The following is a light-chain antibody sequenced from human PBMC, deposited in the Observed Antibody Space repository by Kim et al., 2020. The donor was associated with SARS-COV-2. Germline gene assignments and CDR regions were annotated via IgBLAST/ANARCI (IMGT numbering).Light chain of an antibody. Sequence: VSPGESATLSCRASQSVNSNFAWYQQKPGQSPRLLIFGASTRATGIPARFSGSGSGTEFTLTISSLQSEDFAVYYCQQYNTWPRTFGQGTKVDIK. CDR2: GAS. CDR1: QSVNSN. J-gene: IGKJ1*01. CDR3: QQYNTWPRT. V-gene: IGKV3-15*01.